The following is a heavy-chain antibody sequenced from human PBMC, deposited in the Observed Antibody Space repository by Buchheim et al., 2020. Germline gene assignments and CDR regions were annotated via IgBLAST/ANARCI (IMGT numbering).Heavy chain of an antibody. J-gene: IGHJ5*01. V-gene: IGHV4-39*01. CDR3: ARHLRWQKGLGFDS. CDR2: MYPGGST. Sequence: QLQLQESGPGLVKPSETLSLTCTVTGGSISITRNYWGWIRQPQGKGLEWIGSMYPGGSTYSNPSLRSRVTMSVDTSKSHFSLRLSSATAADTAAYYCARHLRWQKGLGFDSWGQGTL. D-gene: IGHD4-23*01. CDR1: GGSISITRNY.